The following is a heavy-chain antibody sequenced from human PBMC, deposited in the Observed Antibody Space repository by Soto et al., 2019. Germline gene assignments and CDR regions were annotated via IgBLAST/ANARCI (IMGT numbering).Heavy chain of an antibody. CDR1: GGSISSDY. D-gene: IGHD3-16*01. CDR2: IYNSVST. CDR3: AIYSSIGAYDGY. J-gene: IGHJ4*02. V-gene: IGHV4-59*08. Sequence: QVQLQESGPGLVKPSEPLSLTCTVSGGSISSDYWSWIRQPPGKGLEWIGYIYNSVSTNYNPSRKSRVTISVDTSKNQFSLKLGSVTAADSAVYYCAIYSSIGAYDGYWGQGTLVTVSS.